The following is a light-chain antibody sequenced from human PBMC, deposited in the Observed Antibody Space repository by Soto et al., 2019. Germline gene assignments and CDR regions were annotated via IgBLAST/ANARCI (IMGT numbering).Light chain of an antibody. Sequence: QSALTQPASVSGSPGQSITISCTGTSSDVGGYNYVSWYQQHPGKAPKLMIYQGSKRPSGVSNRFSGSKSGNTASLTISGLQAEDEADYYCCSYEGGSTYVFGTGTKLTVL. CDR2: QGS. J-gene: IGLJ1*01. CDR1: SSDVGGYNY. CDR3: CSYEGGSTYV. V-gene: IGLV2-23*01.